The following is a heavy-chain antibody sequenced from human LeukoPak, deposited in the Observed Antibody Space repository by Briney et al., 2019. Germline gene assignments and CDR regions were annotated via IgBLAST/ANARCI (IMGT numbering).Heavy chain of an antibody. Sequence: GASVTVSCTASVYTFTIYDINWVRQATGQGLEWMGWMNPNSGNTGYAQKFQGRVTMTRNTSISTAYMELSSLRSEDTAVYYCARGRVNYGSWGQGTLVTISS. J-gene: IGHJ4*02. CDR2: MNPNSGNT. CDR1: VYTFTIYD. CDR3: ARGRVNYGS. V-gene: IGHV1-8*01. D-gene: IGHD4-11*01.